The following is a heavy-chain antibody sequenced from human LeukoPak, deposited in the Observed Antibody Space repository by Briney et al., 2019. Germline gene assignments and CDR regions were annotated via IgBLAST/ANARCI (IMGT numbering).Heavy chain of an antibody. CDR3: ARDPNTSRAPYYYMDV. V-gene: IGHV1-46*01. D-gene: IGHD6-13*01. Sequence: ASVKVSCKASGYTFTGYYMHWVRQAPGQGLEWMGIINPSGGSTSYAQKFQGRVTMTRDMSTSTVYMELSSLRSDDTAVYYCARDPNTSRAPYYYMDVWGKGTTVTVSS. J-gene: IGHJ6*03. CDR1: GYTFTGYY. CDR2: INPSGGST.